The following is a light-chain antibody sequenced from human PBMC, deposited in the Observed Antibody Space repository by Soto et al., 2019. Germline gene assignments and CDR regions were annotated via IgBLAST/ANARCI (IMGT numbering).Light chain of an antibody. CDR3: QQYNSLPSWT. CDR2: GAS. CDR1: QSVSSN. V-gene: IGKV3-15*01. J-gene: IGKJ1*01. Sequence: EIVMKQSPATLSVSPGERATLSCRASQSVSSNLAWYQQKPGQAPRLLIYGASTGATGIPARFSGSGSGTDYTRTFISLQSEESAVYYCQQYNSLPSWTFGQGTNVYIK.